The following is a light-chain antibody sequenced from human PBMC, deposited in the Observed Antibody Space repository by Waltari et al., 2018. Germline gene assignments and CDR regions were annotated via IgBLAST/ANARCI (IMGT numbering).Light chain of an antibody. CDR2: EAS. Sequence: EIVLTQSPGTLSLSPGERATLSCRASQSISRYLVWYQQKPGQAPRLFIYEASRRATGIPDRFSGSGSGTDFSLTISRLEPEDFAVYYCQNYERLPATFGQGTKVEIK. V-gene: IGKV3-20*01. J-gene: IGKJ1*01. CDR1: QSISRY. CDR3: QNYERLPAT.